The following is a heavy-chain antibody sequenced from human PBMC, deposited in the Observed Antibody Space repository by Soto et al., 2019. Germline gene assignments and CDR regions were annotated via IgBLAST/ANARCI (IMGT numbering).Heavy chain of an antibody. CDR3: AKVAGYSSSWFDLYYYYYGMDV. V-gene: IGHV3-23*01. CDR1: GFTFSSYA. Sequence: GGSLRLSCAASGFTFSSYAMSWVRQAPGKGLEWVSAISGSGGSTYYADSVKGRFAISRDNSKNTLYLQMNSLRAEDTAVYYCAKVAGYSSSWFDLYYYYYGMDVWGQGTTVTVSS. CDR2: ISGSGGST. J-gene: IGHJ6*02. D-gene: IGHD6-13*01.